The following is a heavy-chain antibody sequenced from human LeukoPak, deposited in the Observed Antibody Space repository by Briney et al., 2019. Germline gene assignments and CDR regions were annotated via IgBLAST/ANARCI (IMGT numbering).Heavy chain of an antibody. D-gene: IGHD3-3*01. V-gene: IGHV4-38-2*02. CDR3: ARVFLYYYYYMDV. CDR1: GYSISIGCY. Sequence: SETLSLTCSVTGYSISIGCYWGWIRQPPGKGLEWIGSVFHSGSTHYNPSLKSRATISVDTSKNQFSLKLNSVSAADTDVYYCARVFLYYYYYMDVWGKGTSVTVSS. CDR2: VFHSGST. J-gene: IGHJ6*03.